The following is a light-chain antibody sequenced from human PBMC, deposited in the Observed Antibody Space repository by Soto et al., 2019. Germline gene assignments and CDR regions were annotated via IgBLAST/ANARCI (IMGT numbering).Light chain of an antibody. CDR1: SGSITNNF. CDR2: EDN. CDR3: QSSDSSSHVI. J-gene: IGLJ2*01. V-gene: IGLV6-57*03. Sequence: NFMLTQAHSVSESPGKTITISCTRSSGSITNNFVQWYHQRPGSAPTIVIYEDNQRPSGVPGRFSGSIDSSSNSASLTISGLTTEDEGDYYCQSSDSSSHVIFGGGTKVTV.